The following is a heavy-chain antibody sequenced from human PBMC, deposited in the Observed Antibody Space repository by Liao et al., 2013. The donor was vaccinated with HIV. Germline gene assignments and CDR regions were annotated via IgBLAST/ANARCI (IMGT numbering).Heavy chain of an antibody. D-gene: IGHD2-21*01. CDR3: ARGAAIPVPTDYFYYYMDV. Sequence: QAQLQQWGPGLVKPSETLSVTCAVYGGSFSGYFWSWIRQSSREGLEWIGEINRDNDARYNPSLKGRVVLSVDTSKNQFSLKLTSVTAADTAVYYCARGAAIPVPTDYFYYYMDVWSKGT. CDR1: GGSFSGYF. V-gene: IGHV4-34*02. CDR2: INRDNDA. J-gene: IGHJ6*03.